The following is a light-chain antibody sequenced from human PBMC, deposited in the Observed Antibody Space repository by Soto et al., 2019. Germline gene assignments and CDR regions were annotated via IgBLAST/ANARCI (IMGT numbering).Light chain of an antibody. CDR1: SSDVGSSNL. Sequence: QSVLTQPASVSGSPGQSITISCTGTSSDVGSSNLVSWYQQHPGKAPKLMIYEGSKRPSGVSHRFSGSKSGNTASLTISGLQAEDEADYYCCSYAGSSTVYVFGTGTKLTVL. V-gene: IGLV2-23*01. CDR2: EGS. J-gene: IGLJ1*01. CDR3: CSYAGSSTVYV.